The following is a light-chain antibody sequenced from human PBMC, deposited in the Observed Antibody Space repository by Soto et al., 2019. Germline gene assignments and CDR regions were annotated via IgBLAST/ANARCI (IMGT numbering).Light chain of an antibody. CDR2: APS. V-gene: IGKV1-27*01. J-gene: IGKJ1*01. CDR1: QGICTY. CDR3: QFDNSALWT. Sequence: DIQMTKSPSSLSASVGDIVTITCLTRQGICTYLAWYQRKPGKVPKLLIYAPSTLQSGVPSRFSGSGTGTEFTLTISSLQPADVATVCCQFDNSALWTGVQGPKVEIK.